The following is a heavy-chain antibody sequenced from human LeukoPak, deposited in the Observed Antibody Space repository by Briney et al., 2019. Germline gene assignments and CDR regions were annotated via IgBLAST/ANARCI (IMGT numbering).Heavy chain of an antibody. CDR1: GGSISSYY. V-gene: IGHV4-59*01. Sequence: SETLSLTCTVSGGSISSYYWSWIRLPPGKGLEWIGYLSKSGNTNYSPSLKSRVTIFGDTSKNQFFLKQSSVTAADTAVYYCARARYVNSFYAFDIWGQGTLVTVSS. CDR2: LSKSGNT. J-gene: IGHJ3*02. D-gene: IGHD3-9*01. CDR3: ARARYVNSFYAFDI.